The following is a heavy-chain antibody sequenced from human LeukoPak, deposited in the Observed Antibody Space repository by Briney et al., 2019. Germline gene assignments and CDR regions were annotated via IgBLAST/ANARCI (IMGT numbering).Heavy chain of an antibody. Sequence: SETLSLTCTVSGGSISSYYWSWIRQPPGKGLEWIGYIYYSGSTNYNPSLRSRVTISVDTSKNQFSLKLSSVTAADTAVYYCARVTYSIFDYWGQGTLVTVSS. D-gene: IGHD2-21*01. CDR1: GGSISSYY. J-gene: IGHJ4*02. CDR3: ARVTYSIFDY. V-gene: IGHV4-59*01. CDR2: IYYSGST.